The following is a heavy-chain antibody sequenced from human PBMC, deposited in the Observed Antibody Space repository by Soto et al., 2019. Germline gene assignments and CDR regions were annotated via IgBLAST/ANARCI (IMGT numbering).Heavy chain of an antibody. V-gene: IGHV3-30*03. CDR2: ISYDGSDK. CDR3: ARDASGVSYRAHDDS. Sequence: GGSLRRSCSASGFTFSDRGFHWVRQAPGKGLEWVAVISYDGSDKYYADSVKGRFTISRDNSKKTLYLQMTSLRADDTAVYYCARDASGVSYRAHDDSRGQVPLITVST. J-gene: IGHJ4*02. D-gene: IGHD3-10*01. CDR1: GFTFSDRG.